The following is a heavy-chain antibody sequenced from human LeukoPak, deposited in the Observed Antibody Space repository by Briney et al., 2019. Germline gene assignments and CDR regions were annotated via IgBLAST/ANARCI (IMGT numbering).Heavy chain of an antibody. Sequence: SETLSLTCAVYGGSFSGYYWSWIRQPPGKGLEWIGEIHHSGSTNYNPSLKSRVTISLDTSKNQFSLRLSSVTAADTAVYYCARGYYDFWSGYSYYCDYWGQGTLVTVSS. V-gene: IGHV4-34*01. J-gene: IGHJ4*02. CDR2: IHHSGST. CDR3: ARGYYDFWSGYSYYCDY. CDR1: GGSFSGYY. D-gene: IGHD3-3*01.